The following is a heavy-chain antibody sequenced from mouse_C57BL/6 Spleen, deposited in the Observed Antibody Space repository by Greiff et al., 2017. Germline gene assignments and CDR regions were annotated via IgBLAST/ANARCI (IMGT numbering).Heavy chain of an antibody. V-gene: IGHV1-9*01. Sequence: QVQLQQSGAELMKPGASVKLSCKATGYTFTGYWIEWVKQRPGHGLEWIGEILPGSGSTNYTEKFKGKATFTADTSSNTAYMQLSSLTTEDSAIYYCARVYYGSSYWYFDVWGTGTTVTVSS. CDR3: ARVYYGSSYWYFDV. J-gene: IGHJ1*03. D-gene: IGHD1-1*01. CDR2: ILPGSGST. CDR1: GYTFTGYW.